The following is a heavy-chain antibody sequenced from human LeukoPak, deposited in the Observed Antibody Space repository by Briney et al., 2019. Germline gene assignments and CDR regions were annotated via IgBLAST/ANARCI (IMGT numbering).Heavy chain of an antibody. CDR3: ARRVRRDSSTIWHFDY. J-gene: IGHJ4*02. V-gene: IGHV4-59*08. D-gene: IGHD2-2*01. CDR1: GGSISSYY. Sequence: SETLSLTCTVSGGSISSYYWSWIRQPPGKGLEWIGSIYYSGSTNYNPSLKSRVTISVDTSKNQFSLKLSSVTAADTAVYYCARRVRRDSSTIWHFDYWGQGILVTVSS. CDR2: IYYSGST.